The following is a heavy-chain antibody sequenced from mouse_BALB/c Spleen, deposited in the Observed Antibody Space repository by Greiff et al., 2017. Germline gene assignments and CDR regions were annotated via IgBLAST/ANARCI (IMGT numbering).Heavy chain of an antibody. CDR1: GYSFTSYY. CDR2: IFPGSGNT. J-gene: IGHJ3*01. V-gene: IGHV1-66*01. CDR3: ARLADGNYGAWFAY. D-gene: IGHD2-1*01. Sequence: QVHVKQSGPELVKPGASVKISCKASGYSFTSYYIHWVKQRPGQGLEWIGWIFPGSGNTKYNEKFKGKATLTADTSSSTAYMQLSSLTSEDSAVYFCARLADGNYGAWFAYWGQGTLVTVSA.